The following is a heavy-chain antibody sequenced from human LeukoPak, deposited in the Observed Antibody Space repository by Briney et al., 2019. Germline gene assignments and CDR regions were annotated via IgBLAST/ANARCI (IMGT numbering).Heavy chain of an antibody. J-gene: IGHJ4*02. CDR2: IPSDGSHK. Sequence: RSGGSLRLSCAASGFTFSSYGMHWVRQAPGKGLEWVAFIPSDGSHKDYTDSVKDRFTISRDNSKYMLYLQMNSLRRDGTAVYYCAKTRNLAAAGYFDSWGQGTLVTVSS. V-gene: IGHV3-30*02. D-gene: IGHD6-13*01. CDR3: AKTRNLAAAGYFDS. CDR1: GFTFSSYG.